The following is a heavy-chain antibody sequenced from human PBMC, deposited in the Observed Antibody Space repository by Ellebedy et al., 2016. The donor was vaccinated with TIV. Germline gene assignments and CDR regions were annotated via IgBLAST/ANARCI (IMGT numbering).Heavy chain of an antibody. J-gene: IGHJ4*02. CDR1: GFTFSVFT. D-gene: IGHD5-24*01. CDR3: ATKMAGDFDY. Sequence: GGSLRLXCATSGFTFSVFTMHWVRQAPGQGLEWVSLVTSTSDGQYKFYGDSVKGRFTVSRDDSKNTLYLQMAGLTTDDTAIYFCATKMAGDFDYWGQGTPVTVSS. V-gene: IGHV3-30*04. CDR2: VTSTSDGQYK.